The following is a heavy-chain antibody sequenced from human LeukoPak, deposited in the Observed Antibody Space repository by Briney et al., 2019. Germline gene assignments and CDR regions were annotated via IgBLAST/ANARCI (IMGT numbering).Heavy chain of an antibody. CDR2: IKQDGSEK. D-gene: IGHD5-18*01. CDR3: AREDTAMGDAFDI. CDR1: GFTFSSYW. V-gene: IGHV3-7*01. Sequence: GGSLRLSCAASGFTFSSYWMNWVRQAPGKRLEWVANIKQDGSEKHYVDSVKGRFTISRDNADDSLYLQMNSLRAEDTAVYYCAREDTAMGDAFDIWGQGTMVTVSS. J-gene: IGHJ3*02.